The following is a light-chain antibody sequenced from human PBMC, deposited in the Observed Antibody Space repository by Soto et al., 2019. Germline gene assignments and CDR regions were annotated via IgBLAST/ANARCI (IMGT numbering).Light chain of an antibody. J-gene: IGKJ2*01. CDR2: GAS. Sequence: EIVLTQSPGTLSLSPGERATLSCRASQTINSTYLAWYQQRPGQAPRLLMYGASNRATGIPDRFSGRGSGTDFTLTITRLEPEDFAVYYCQQYGSSPRTFGQGTKLEIK. CDR3: QQYGSSPRT. CDR1: QTINSTY. V-gene: IGKV3-20*01.